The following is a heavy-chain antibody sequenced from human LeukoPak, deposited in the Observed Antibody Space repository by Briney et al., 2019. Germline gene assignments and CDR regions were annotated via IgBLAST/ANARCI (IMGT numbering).Heavy chain of an antibody. J-gene: IGHJ6*02. CDR3: ARQGYQRYYYYGMDV. CDR1: GGSISSYY. CDR2: IYYSGST. D-gene: IGHD2-2*01. V-gene: IGHV4-59*08. Sequence: SETLSLTCTVSGGSISSYYWSWIRQPPVKGLEWIGYIYYSGSTNYNPSLKSRVTISVDTSKNQFSLKLSSVTAADTAVYYCARQGYQRYYYYGMDVWGQGTTVTVSS.